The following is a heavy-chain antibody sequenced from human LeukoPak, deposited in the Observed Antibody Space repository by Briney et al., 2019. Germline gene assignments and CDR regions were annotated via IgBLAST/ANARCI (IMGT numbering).Heavy chain of an antibody. CDR1: GGSISSHY. Sequence: PSETLSLTCTVSGGSISSHYWSWIRQPPGKGLEWIGYIYYSGSTNYNPSLKSRVTISVDTSKNQFSLKLSSVTAADTAVYYCARVGKDTAMVKARYYYYYMDVWGKGTTVTVSS. J-gene: IGHJ6*03. CDR2: IYYSGST. CDR3: ARVGKDTAMVKARYYYYYMDV. D-gene: IGHD5-18*01. V-gene: IGHV4-59*11.